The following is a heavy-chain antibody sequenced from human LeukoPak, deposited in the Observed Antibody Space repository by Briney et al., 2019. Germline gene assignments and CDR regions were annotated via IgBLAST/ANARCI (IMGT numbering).Heavy chain of an antibody. CDR3: ARDRVKYYYDSSGEGAWFDP. J-gene: IGHJ5*02. Sequence: GGSLRLSCAASGFTFSSYEMNWVRQAPGKGLEWVSYISSSGSTIYYADSVKGRFTISRDNAKNSLYLQMNSLRAEDTAVYYCARDRVKYYYDSSGEGAWFDPWGQGTLVTVSS. D-gene: IGHD3-22*01. V-gene: IGHV3-48*03. CDR2: ISSSGSTI. CDR1: GFTFSSYE.